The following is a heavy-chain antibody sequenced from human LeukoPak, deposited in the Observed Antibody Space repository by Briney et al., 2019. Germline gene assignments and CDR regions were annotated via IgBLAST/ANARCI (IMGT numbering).Heavy chain of an antibody. Sequence: ASVKVSCKASGYTFTGYYMHWVRQAPGQGLEWMGWINPNSGGTNYAQKFQGRVTMTRDTSISTAYMELSRLRSDDTAVYYSARVPREWELLRGFRFDPWGQGTLVTVSS. D-gene: IGHD1-26*01. CDR1: GYTFTGYY. V-gene: IGHV1-2*02. CDR3: ARVPREWELLRGFRFDP. CDR2: INPNSGGT. J-gene: IGHJ5*02.